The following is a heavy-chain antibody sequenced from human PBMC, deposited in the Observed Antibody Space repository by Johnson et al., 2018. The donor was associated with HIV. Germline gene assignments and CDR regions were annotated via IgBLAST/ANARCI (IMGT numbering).Heavy chain of an antibody. CDR2: INWNGGST. CDR3: AKAGDYYDSSGYYDAFDI. V-gene: IGHV3-20*04. D-gene: IGHD3-22*01. Sequence: VLLVESGGGLVQPGRSLRLSCAASGFTFDDYGMSWVRQAPGKGLEWVSGINWNGGSTCYADSVKGRFTISRDNAKNSLYLQMNSLRAEDTAVYYCAKAGDYYDSSGYYDAFDIWGQGTMVTVSS. CDR1: GFTFDDYG. J-gene: IGHJ3*02.